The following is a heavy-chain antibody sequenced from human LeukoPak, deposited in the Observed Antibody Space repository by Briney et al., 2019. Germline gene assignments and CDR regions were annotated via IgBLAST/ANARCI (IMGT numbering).Heavy chain of an antibody. CDR3: ASLTMVRGANDY. V-gene: IGHV4-39*07. J-gene: IGHJ4*02. Sequence: PSETLSLTRTVSGGSISSTSYYWAWIRQPPGKGLEWIGSIYYSGSTNYNPSLKSRVTISVDTSKNQFSLKLSSVTAADTAVYYCASLTMVRGANDYWGQGTLVTVSS. CDR1: GGSISSTSYY. D-gene: IGHD3-10*01. CDR2: IYYSGST.